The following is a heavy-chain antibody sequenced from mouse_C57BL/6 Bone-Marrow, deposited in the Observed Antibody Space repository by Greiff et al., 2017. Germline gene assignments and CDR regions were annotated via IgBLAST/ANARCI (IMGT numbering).Heavy chain of an antibody. D-gene: IGHD1-1*01. J-gene: IGHJ2*01. CDR2: IHPNSGST. V-gene: IGHV1-64*01. CDR3: ARSIPHYYGSSYY. CDR1: GYTFTSYW. Sequence: QVQLQQSGAELVKPGASVKLSCKASGYTFTSYWMHWVKQRPGQGLEWIGMIHPNSGSTNYNEKFKSKATLTVDKSSSTAYMQLSSLTSEDSAVYYCARSIPHYYGSSYYWGQGTTLTVSS.